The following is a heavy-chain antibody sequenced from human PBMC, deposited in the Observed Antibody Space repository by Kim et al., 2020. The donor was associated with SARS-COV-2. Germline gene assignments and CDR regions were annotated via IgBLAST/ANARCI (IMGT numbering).Heavy chain of an antibody. CDR3: AGDSSSVHEYSYYMDF. D-gene: IGHD6-6*01. J-gene: IGHJ6*03. CDR1: GFTFSDFY. V-gene: IGHV3-11*01. CDR2: ISSRGSTI. Sequence: GGSLRLSCAASGFTFSDFYISWVRQAQGKGLEWVSYISSRGSTIKYAGSVKGRCSIARYKAKNSPCLRMSSLRAEDTGVYYCAGDSSSVHEYSYYMDFWG.